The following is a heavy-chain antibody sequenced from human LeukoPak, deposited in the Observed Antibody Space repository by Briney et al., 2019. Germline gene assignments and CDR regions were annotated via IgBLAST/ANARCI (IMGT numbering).Heavy chain of an antibody. V-gene: IGHV4-34*01. CDR1: GGSFSAYY. J-gene: IGHJ6*03. Sequence: SETLSLTCAVYGGSFSAYYWSWIRQPPGKGLEWIGEIDHSGSTNYSPSLKSRVTISVDTSKNPFSLKLNSVTAADTAVYYCARGGHRYYYYYYMDVWGKGTTVTVSS. CDR3: ARGGHRYYYYYYMDV. CDR2: IDHSGST.